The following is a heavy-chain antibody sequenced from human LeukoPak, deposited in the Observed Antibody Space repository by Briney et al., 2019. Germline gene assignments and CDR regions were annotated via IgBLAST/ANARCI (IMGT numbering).Heavy chain of an antibody. V-gene: IGHV3-21*01. Sequence: GGSLRLSCAASGFTFSSYSMNWVRQAPGKGLEWVSSISSSSSYIYYADSVKGRFTISRDNAKNSLYLQMNSLRAEDTAVYCCARDGGVSSVAFWSDFWGQGTLVTVSS. CDR3: ARDGGVSSVAFWSDF. J-gene: IGHJ4*02. CDR2: ISSSSSYI. D-gene: IGHD3-3*01. CDR1: GFTFSSYS.